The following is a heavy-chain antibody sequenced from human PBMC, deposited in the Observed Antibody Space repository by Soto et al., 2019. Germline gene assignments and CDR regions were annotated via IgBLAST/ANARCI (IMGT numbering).Heavy chain of an antibody. CDR2: IIRILGIA. CDR1: GGTFSSYT. V-gene: IGHV1-69*02. J-gene: IGHJ6*02. Sequence: QVQLVQSGAEVKKPGSSVKVSCKASGGTFSSYTISWVRQAPGQGLEWMGRIIRILGIANYAQKLQGRVTMTADKSTRTAYMELHSLRSEDTAVYYCARPPYVYRDSRYGMDVRGQGTTVTVSS. D-gene: IGHD4-17*01. CDR3: ARPPYVYRDSRYGMDV.